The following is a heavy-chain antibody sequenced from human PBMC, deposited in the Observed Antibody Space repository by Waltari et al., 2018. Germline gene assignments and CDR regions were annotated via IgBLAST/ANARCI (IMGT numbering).Heavy chain of an antibody. Sequence: QVQLQASGPGLVKPSETLSLTCSISGDSIRRYHWSWIRQTPGKGLEWIGYVFYSGTATHNPSFKSRFTILLDTARNQFSLNLTSVTATDTAMYYCASTGSNYEFVYWGQGTHVTVSS. CDR3: ASTGSNYEFVY. J-gene: IGHJ4*02. CDR2: VFYSGTA. V-gene: IGHV4-59*01. D-gene: IGHD4-4*01. CDR1: GDSIRRYH.